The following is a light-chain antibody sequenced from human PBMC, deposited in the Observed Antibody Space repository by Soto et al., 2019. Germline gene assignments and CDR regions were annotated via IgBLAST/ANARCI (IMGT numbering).Light chain of an antibody. J-gene: IGLJ1*01. Sequence: QSVLAQPASVSGSPGQSITIPCTGTTSDIGAYDYVSWYQQHPGKVPKLIIFEVTKRPSGFSSRFSGSKSGNTASLTISGLQAEDEADYYCSSHTANNTWLFGGGTKVTVL. CDR2: EVT. CDR1: TSDIGAYDY. CDR3: SSHTANNTWL. V-gene: IGLV2-14*01.